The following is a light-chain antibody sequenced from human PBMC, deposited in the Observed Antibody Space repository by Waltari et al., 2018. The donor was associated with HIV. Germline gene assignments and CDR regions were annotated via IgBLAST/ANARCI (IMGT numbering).Light chain of an antibody. Sequence: QSVLTQPPSVSGPPGQRAPIPCTGSRSNTGTYDEANWYQQLPRTAPKLLIFDTNKRPSRVPVRFSGSKSGTSASLAIGRLQAEDEADYYGRTCDTSLSGCVVFGGGTKLAVL. CDR1: RSNTGTYDE. J-gene: IGLJ3*02. CDR2: DTN. V-gene: IGLV1-40*01. CDR3: RTCDTSLSGCVV.